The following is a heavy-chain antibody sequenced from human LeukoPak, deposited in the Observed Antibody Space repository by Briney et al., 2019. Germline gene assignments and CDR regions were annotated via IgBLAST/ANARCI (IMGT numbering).Heavy chain of an antibody. J-gene: IGHJ4*02. CDR3: ARGTPNCSGGGCPHCGFDY. CDR1: GGSFSGYY. CDR2: INHSGST. Sequence: PSETLSLTCAVYGGSFSGYYWSWIRQPPGKGLEWIGEINHSGSTNYNPSLKSRVTISVDTSKNQFSLKLSSVTAADTAVYYCARGTPNCSGGGCPHCGFDYWGQGTLVTVSS. D-gene: IGHD2-15*01. V-gene: IGHV4-34*01.